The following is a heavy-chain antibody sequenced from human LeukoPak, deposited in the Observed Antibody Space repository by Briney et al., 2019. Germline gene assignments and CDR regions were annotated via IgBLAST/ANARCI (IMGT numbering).Heavy chain of an antibody. V-gene: IGHV4-4*08. CDR1: GGSISSYY. D-gene: IGHD4-17*01. J-gene: IGHJ6*03. CDR3: ARDRHMTTVTSGGYYYYYMDV. CDR2: IYTSGST. Sequence: SETLSLTCTVSGGSISSYYWSWIRQPPGKGLEWIGYIYTSGSTNYNPSLKSRVTMSVDTSKNQFSLKLSSVTAADTAVYYCARDRHMTTVTSGGYYYYYMDVWGKGTTVTISS.